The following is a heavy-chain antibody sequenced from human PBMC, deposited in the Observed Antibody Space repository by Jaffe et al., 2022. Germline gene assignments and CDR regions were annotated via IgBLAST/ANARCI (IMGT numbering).Heavy chain of an antibody. CDR3: ARMVGEDCSGGSCYYYYYMDV. Sequence: QVQLQESGPGLVKPSETLSLTCAVSGYSISSGYYWGWIRQPPGKGLEWIGSIYHSGSTYYNPSLKSRVTISVDTSKNQFSLKLSSVTAADTAVYYCARMVGEDCSGGSCYYYYYMDVWGKGTTVTVSS. CDR1: GYSISSGYY. J-gene: IGHJ6*03. V-gene: IGHV4-38-2*01. D-gene: IGHD2-15*01. CDR2: IYHSGST.